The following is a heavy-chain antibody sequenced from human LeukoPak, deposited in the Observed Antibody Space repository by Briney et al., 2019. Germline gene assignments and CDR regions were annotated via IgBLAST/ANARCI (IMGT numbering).Heavy chain of an antibody. CDR2: TYYRSKWYN. J-gene: IGHJ5*02. Sequence: SQTLSLTCAIFGDSVSSNSAAWNWITQSPSRDLDWLGRTYYRSKWYNDYAVSVKSRITINPDTSKNQFSLQLNSVTPEDTGVYYCARDREAAAPGGFDPWGQGTLVTVSS. CDR1: GDSVSSNSAA. D-gene: IGHD6-13*01. CDR3: ARDREAAAPGGFDP. V-gene: IGHV6-1*01.